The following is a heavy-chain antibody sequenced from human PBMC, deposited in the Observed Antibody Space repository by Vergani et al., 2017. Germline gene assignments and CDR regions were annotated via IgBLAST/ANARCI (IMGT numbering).Heavy chain of an antibody. CDR3: ARHVTQDYYNDSDYFDY. J-gene: IGHJ4*02. CDR1: GGSFFNSRCY. D-gene: IGHD3-22*01. Sequence: QLQLQESGPGLVKPSGTLSLTCSVPGGSFFNSRCYWGWIRQTPGQGLEWIGSMDYNGRAYYTPSLRRRVAISIDTSKMQFSLKLYSLTAADTAIYYCARHVTQDYYNDSDYFDYWGLGTLVTVSS. CDR2: MDYNGRA. V-gene: IGHV4-39*01.